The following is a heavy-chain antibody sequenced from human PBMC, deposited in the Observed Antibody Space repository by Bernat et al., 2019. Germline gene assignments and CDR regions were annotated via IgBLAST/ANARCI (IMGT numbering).Heavy chain of an antibody. V-gene: IGHV4-39*02. D-gene: IGHD6-19*01. CDR1: GGSISSSSYY. CDR3: ASSVLASSGWYVGVSYYYGMDV. J-gene: IGHJ6*02. Sequence: QLQLQESGPGLVKPSETLSLTCTVSGGSISSSSYYWGGIRQPPGKGREWIGSIYYSGSTYYNPSLKSRVTISVDQSTNHLSLKLCSVPAADTAVYYCASSVLASSGWYVGVSYYYGMDVWGQGTTVTVSS. CDR2: IYYSGST.